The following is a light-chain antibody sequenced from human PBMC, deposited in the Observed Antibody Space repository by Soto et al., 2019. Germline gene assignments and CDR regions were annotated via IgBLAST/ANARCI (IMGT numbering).Light chain of an antibody. Sequence: QSVLTQPASVSGSPGQSITISCTGTSSDVGSYNLVSWYQQHPGKAPKLMIYEVSKRPSGVSNRFSGSKSGNTASLTISGLQAEDKADYYCCSYAGSPYVFGTGTKVPVL. CDR3: CSYAGSPYV. CDR1: SSDVGSYNL. CDR2: EVS. J-gene: IGLJ1*01. V-gene: IGLV2-23*02.